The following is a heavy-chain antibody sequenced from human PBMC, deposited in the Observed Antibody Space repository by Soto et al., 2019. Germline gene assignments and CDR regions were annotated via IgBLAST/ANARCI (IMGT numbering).Heavy chain of an antibody. CDR2: IYYSGST. V-gene: IGHV4-59*01. Sequence: SETLSLTCTVSGGSISSYYWSWIRQPPGKGLEWIGYIYYSGSTNYNPSLKSRVTISVDTSKNQFSLKLSSVTAADTAVYYCAREAPYSNDGYYYYYMDVWGKGTTVTVSS. CDR1: GGSISSYY. J-gene: IGHJ6*03. CDR3: AREAPYSNDGYYYYYMDV. D-gene: IGHD4-4*01.